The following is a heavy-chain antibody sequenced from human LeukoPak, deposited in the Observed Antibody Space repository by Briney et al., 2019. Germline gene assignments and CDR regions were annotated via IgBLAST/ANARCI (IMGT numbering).Heavy chain of an antibody. D-gene: IGHD3-10*01. CDR3: ATVTSGLTYFDY. CDR2: IWYDGSNK. J-gene: IGHJ4*02. Sequence: GGSLRLSCAASGFTFSSYGMHWVRQAPGKGLEWLAAIWYDGSNKHYADSVKGRFTISRDNLKNTLYLQMNSLRAEDTAVYYCATVTSGLTYFDYWGQGTLVTVSS. V-gene: IGHV3-33*01. CDR1: GFTFSSYG.